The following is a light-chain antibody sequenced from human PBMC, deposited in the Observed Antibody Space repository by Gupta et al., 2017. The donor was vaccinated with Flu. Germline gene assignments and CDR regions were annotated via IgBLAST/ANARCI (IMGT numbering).Light chain of an antibody. CDR1: GENIGSYNY. J-gene: IGLJ3*02. CDR3: GSYAGLNNLM. V-gene: IGLV2-8*01. CDR2: EVN. Sequence: QSDLTQPPSASGSSGRSVTISCTGTGENIGSYNYVSWYQQHPGKAPRLLIYEVNKRPSGVPDRFSGFKSGITASLTVSGLRVEDAATYYCGSYAGLNNLMFGGGTKVTVL.